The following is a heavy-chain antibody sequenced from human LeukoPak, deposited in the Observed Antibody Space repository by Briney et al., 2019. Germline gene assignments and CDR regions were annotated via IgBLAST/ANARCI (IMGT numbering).Heavy chain of an antibody. Sequence: GGSLRLSCAASGFTFSGSAMHWVRQASGKGLEWVGRIRSKANSYATAYAASVKGRFTISRDDSKNTAYLQMSSLKTEDTAVYYCTTPKTSGYSSSWYKGVYNWFDPWGQGTLVTVSS. V-gene: IGHV3-73*01. CDR2: IRSKANSYAT. CDR1: GFTFSGSA. CDR3: TTPKTSGYSSSWYKGVYNWFDP. D-gene: IGHD6-13*01. J-gene: IGHJ5*02.